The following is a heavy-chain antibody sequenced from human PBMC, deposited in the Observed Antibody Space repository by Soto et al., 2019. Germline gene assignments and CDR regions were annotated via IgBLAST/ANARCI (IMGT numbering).Heavy chain of an antibody. V-gene: IGHV1-2*02. Sequence: VKVSCKASGFSFTGYYIHWLRQAPGQGLEWMGWINAHSGGTEYAQKFQGRVTLTRDTSISTAYMTLSSLRSDDTAIYYCAKDLTRQLAYWLDPWGQGTQVTVSS. CDR2: INAHSGGT. CDR3: AKDLTRQLAYWLDP. D-gene: IGHD6-6*01. CDR1: GFSFTGYY. J-gene: IGHJ5*02.